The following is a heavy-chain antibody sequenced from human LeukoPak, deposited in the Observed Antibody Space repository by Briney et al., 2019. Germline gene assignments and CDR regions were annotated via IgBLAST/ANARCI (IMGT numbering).Heavy chain of an antibody. D-gene: IGHD3-22*01. CDR2: IVVGGGET. J-gene: IGHJ4*02. CDR3: AAETYYYNSSGYAFDY. V-gene: IGHV1-58*01. Sequence: SVKVSCKASGFTFTRSAVQWVRQARGQRLEWIGWIVVGGGETNYAPKFQERVTITRDMSTSTVYIELSSLRSEDTAVYYCAAETYYYNSSGYAFDYWGQGTLVTVSS. CDR1: GFTFTRSA.